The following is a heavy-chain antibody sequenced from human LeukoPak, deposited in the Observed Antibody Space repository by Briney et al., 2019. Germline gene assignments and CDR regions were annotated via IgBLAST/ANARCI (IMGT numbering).Heavy chain of an antibody. Sequence: GGSLRLSCAASGFTFSSYSMNWVRQAPGKGLEWVSSISSSSSYIYYADSVKGRFTISRDNSKNTLYLQMNSLRAEDTAVYYCARDGIVVVAEGYYYGMDVWGQGTTVTVSS. CDR3: ARDGIVVVAEGYYYGMDV. CDR1: GFTFSSYS. V-gene: IGHV3-21*01. D-gene: IGHD3-22*01. J-gene: IGHJ6*02. CDR2: ISSSSSYI.